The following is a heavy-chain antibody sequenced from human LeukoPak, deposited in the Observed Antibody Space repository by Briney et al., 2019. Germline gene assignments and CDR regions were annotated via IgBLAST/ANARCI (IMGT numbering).Heavy chain of an antibody. CDR1: GGSISGTNW. V-gene: IGHV4/OR15-8*02. J-gene: IGHJ4*02. CDR3: SRESGPFCPFGY. CDR2: ISLAGQT. Sequence: SETLSLTCGVSGGSISGTNWWSWVRQPPGQDLEWIGEISLAGQTNYNPSLNGRVTMSLDKSSNQLSLHLTSVTAADTATYFCSRESGPFCPFGYWGQGTLVIVSS. D-gene: IGHD1-26*01.